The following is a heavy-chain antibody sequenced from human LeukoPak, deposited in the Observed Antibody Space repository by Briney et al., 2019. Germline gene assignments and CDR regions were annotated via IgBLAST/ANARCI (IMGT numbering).Heavy chain of an antibody. J-gene: IGHJ4*02. D-gene: IGHD3-3*01. CDR1: GGSISSSSYY. V-gene: IGHV4-39*01. CDR3: ASRVYYDFWSGFQSDY. Sequence: SETLSLTCTVSGGSISSSSYYWGWIRQPPGKVLEWIGSIYYSGSTYYHPSLKSRVTISVDTSKNQFSLKLSSVTAADTAVYYCASRVYYDFWSGFQSDYWGQGTLVTVSS. CDR2: IYYSGST.